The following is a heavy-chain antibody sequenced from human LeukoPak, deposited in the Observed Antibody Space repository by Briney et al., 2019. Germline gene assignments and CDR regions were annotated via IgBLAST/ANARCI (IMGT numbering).Heavy chain of an antibody. CDR1: GGSFSGFY. V-gene: IGHV4-34*01. Sequence: SETLSLTCAVYGGSFSGFYWSWICQPPGKGLEWIGEINHSGSTNYNPSLKSRVTISVDTSKNQFSLKLSSVTAADTAVYYCARARTTVTTPPHIDYWGQGTLVTVSS. CDR3: ARARTTVTTPPHIDY. CDR2: INHSGST. D-gene: IGHD4-17*01. J-gene: IGHJ4*02.